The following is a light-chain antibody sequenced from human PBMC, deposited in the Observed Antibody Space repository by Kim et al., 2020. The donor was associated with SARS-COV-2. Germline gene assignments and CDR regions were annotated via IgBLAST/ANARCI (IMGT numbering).Light chain of an antibody. CDR3: QQSYTTPHT. J-gene: IGKJ1*01. Sequence: APVGDRVTITCRASEFINKYLNWYQQKPGRAPKLLIFGASSVQSGVPSRFSGTASGTDFTLTISSLQPEDFATYFYQQSYTTPHTFGQGTKVDIK. V-gene: IGKV1-39*01. CDR2: GAS. CDR1: EFINKY.